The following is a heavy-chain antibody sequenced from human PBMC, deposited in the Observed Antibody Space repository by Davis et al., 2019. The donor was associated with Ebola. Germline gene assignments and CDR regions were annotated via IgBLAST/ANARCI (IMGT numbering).Heavy chain of an antibody. CDR1: GFTFSNAW. J-gene: IGHJ3*02. V-gene: IGHV3-15*01. CDR2: IKSKTDGGTT. Sequence: GESLKISCAASGFTFSNAWMSWVRQAPGKGLEWVGRIKSKTDGGTTDYAAPVKGRFTISRDDSKNTLYLQMNSLRAEDTAVYYCARARPSPTGLERRHDAFDIWGQGTMVTVSS. D-gene: IGHD1-1*01. CDR3: ARARPSPTGLERRHDAFDI.